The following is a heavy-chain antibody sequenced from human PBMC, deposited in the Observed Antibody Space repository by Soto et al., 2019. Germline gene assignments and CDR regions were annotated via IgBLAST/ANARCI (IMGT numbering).Heavy chain of an antibody. Sequence: EVQLVESGGGLVQPGGSLRLSCAASGLTVSSHYMTWVRQAPGKGLEWVTVISNEGTTYYADSVKGRFTISRDSSKNTLVLKMNRVRAEDTAVYHCARDTFGGAYDFWHGGQGTLVTVSS. CDR1: GLTVSSHY. J-gene: IGHJ4*02. CDR2: ISNEGTT. V-gene: IGHV3-66*01. D-gene: IGHD3-3*01. CDR3: ARDTFGGAYDFWH.